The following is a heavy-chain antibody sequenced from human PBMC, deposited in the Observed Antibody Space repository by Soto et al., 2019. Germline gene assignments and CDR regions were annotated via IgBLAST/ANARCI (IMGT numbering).Heavy chain of an antibody. CDR1: GSPISSLSYY. CDR3: SRERGAVASTADAFDI. CDR2: VSFSGST. D-gene: IGHD6-19*01. V-gene: IGHV4-61*01. Sequence: SETLSLTCAVSGSPISSLSYYWVWIRQPPGKGLEWIGYVSFSGSTKYNPSLKSRVTISVDMSKNQFSLRLTSVTSADTAVYYCSRERGAVASTADAFDIWGQGTMVTVSS. J-gene: IGHJ3*02.